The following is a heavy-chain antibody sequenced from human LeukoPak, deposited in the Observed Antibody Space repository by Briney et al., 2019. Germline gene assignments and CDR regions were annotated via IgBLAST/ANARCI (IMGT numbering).Heavy chain of an antibody. CDR2: INPNSGGT. J-gene: IGHJ6*02. V-gene: IGHV1-2*06. Sequence: GASVKVSCKASGYTFTGYCMHWVRQAPGQGLEWMGRINPNSGGTNYAQKFQGRVTMTRDTSISTAYMELSRLRSDDTAVYYCAREKVRQSGMGVWGQGTTVTVSS. CDR1: GYTFTGYC. D-gene: IGHD2-2*01. CDR3: AREKVRQSGMGV.